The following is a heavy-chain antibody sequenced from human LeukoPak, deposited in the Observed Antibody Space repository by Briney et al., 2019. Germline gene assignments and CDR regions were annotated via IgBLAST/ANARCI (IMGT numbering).Heavy chain of an antibody. CDR3: ARDNRQGYGFYYHYYMDV. J-gene: IGHJ6*03. D-gene: IGHD5-18*01. CDR1: GGSISSYY. CDR2: IYYSGST. Sequence: PSETLSLTCTVSGGSISSYYWSWIRQPPGKGLEWIGYIYYSGSTNYNPSLKSRVTISVDTSKNQFSLKLSSVTAADTAVYYCARDNRQGYGFYYHYYMDVWGKGTTVTVSS. V-gene: IGHV4-59*01.